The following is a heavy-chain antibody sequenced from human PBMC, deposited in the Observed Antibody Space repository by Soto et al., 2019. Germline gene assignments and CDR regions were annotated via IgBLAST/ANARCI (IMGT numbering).Heavy chain of an antibody. CDR2: INAGNGNT. V-gene: IGHV1-3*01. CDR3: ARGSHDYGYYYYGMDV. J-gene: IGHJ6*02. D-gene: IGHD4-17*01. CDR1: GYTFTSYA. Sequence: ASVKISCKASGYTFTSYAMHWVRQAPGQRLEWMGWINAGNGNTKYSQKFQGRVTITRDTSASTAYMELSSLRSEDTAVYYCARGSHDYGYYYYGMDVWGQGTTVTVSS.